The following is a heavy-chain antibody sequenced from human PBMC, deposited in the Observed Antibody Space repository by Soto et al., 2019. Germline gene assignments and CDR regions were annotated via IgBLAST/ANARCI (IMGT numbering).Heavy chain of an antibody. CDR2: ISASGTST. J-gene: IGHJ5*02. Sequence: EVQLLDSGGGLVQPGESLRLSCAASGFTFSSYAMSWVRQAPGKGLEWVSVISASGTSTYYADSVKGRFTISRDNSKNTLYLQMNSLRAEDTAVYYCAKGPTTLTTRFFDPGGQGTLVTVSS. V-gene: IGHV3-23*01. CDR3: AKGPTTLTTRFFDP. CDR1: GFTFSSYA. D-gene: IGHD4-17*01.